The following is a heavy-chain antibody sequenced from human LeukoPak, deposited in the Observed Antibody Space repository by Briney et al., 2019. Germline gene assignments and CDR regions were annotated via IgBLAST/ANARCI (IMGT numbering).Heavy chain of an antibody. Sequence: PGGSLRPSCAASGFTFSSYWMHWVRQAPGKGLVWVSRINSDGSSTSYADSVKGRFTISRDNAKNTLYLQMNSMRAEDTAVYYCARSKYLPSGYANFDYWGQGTLVTVSS. V-gene: IGHV3-74*01. D-gene: IGHD3-3*01. J-gene: IGHJ4*02. CDR1: GFTFSSYW. CDR3: ARSKYLPSGYANFDY. CDR2: INSDGSST.